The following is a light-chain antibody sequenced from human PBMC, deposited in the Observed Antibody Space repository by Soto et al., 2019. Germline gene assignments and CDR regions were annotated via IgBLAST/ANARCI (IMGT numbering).Light chain of an antibody. CDR2: RAS. V-gene: IGKV1-39*01. Sequence: DIQMTQSPASLSASVGDRVTISCRASQTISTFLNWYQQKPGTAPRLLIYRASSVQSGVPPRFSGSGSGRDFTLTISSLRPEDIATYFCQQSYSSPPWTFGQG. CDR1: QTISTF. CDR3: QQSYSSPPWT. J-gene: IGKJ1*01.